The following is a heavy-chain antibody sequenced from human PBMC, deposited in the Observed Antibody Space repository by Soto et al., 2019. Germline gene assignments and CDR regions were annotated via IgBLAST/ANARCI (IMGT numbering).Heavy chain of an antibody. J-gene: IGHJ4*02. CDR2: ISAYNGDT. Sequence: QVQLVQSGAEVKKPGASVKVSCRXSGYSFSSYGINWVRQAPGQGLEWMGWISAYNGDTKYAQKVQGRVTMTTDTSTSTAYMELRSLRSDDTAVYYXARTGLXAAGTIWGYWGQGTLVTVSS. D-gene: IGHD6-13*01. CDR1: GYSFSSYG. V-gene: IGHV1-18*01. CDR3: ARTGLXAAGTIWGY.